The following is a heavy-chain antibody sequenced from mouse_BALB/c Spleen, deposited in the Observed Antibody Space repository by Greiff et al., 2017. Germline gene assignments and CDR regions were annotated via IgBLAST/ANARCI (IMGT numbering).Heavy chain of an antibody. Sequence: EVQRVESGGGLVKLGGSLKLSCAASGFTFSSYYMSWVRQTPEKRLELVAAINSNGGSTYYPDTVKGRFTISRDNAKNTLYLQMSSLKSEDTALYYCASYGYDAWFAYWGQGTLVTVSA. CDR2: INSNGGST. J-gene: IGHJ3*01. CDR3: ASYGYDAWFAY. D-gene: IGHD2-2*01. CDR1: GFTFSSYY. V-gene: IGHV5-6-2*01.